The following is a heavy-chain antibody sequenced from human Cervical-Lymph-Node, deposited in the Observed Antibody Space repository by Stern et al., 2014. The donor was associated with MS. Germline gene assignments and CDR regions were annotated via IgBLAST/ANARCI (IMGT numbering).Heavy chain of an antibody. V-gene: IGHV1-2*06. D-gene: IGHD2/OR15-2a*01. CDR2: INPKSGGT. CDR1: GYSFSDFY. CDR3: TRGDLVIVSVVLGRFDP. Sequence: VQLVESGAEVKKPGASMKGSCKASGYSFSDFYIHWVRQAPGQGLEWMGRINPKSGGTKYAQKFRGRVTMTRDTSISTAYMELSRLKSDDTAVYYCTRGDLVIVSVVLGRFDPWGQGTLATVAS. J-gene: IGHJ5*02.